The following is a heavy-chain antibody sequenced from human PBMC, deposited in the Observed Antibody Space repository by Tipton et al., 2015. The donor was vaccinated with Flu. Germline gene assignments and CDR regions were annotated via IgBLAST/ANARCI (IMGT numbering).Heavy chain of an antibody. CDR2: ISGSGDST. CDR3: ARRDFSNYVSEPKNWFDP. CDR1: GFTFSTYA. J-gene: IGHJ5*02. D-gene: IGHD4-11*01. Sequence: SLRLSCAASGFTFSTYAMSWVRQAPGRGLEWVSSISGSGDSTYYADSVKGRFTISRDNSKNTLYLQMNRLRAEDTAVYYCARRDFSNYVSEPKNWFDPWGQGTLVTVSS. V-gene: IGHV3-23*01.